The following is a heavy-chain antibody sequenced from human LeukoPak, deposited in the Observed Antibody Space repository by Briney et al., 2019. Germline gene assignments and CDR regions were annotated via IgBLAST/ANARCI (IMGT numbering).Heavy chain of an antibody. CDR3: AKAPVTSCRGAFCYPLDS. V-gene: IGHV3-48*03. J-gene: IGHJ4*02. Sequence: GGSLRLSCAASGFTFSSYEMNWVRQAPGKGLEWVSYISSSGSTIYYADSVKGRFTISRDNAKNSLYLQMNNLRTEDAAIYYCAKAPVTSCRGAFCYPLDSWGQGTLVTVSS. D-gene: IGHD2-15*01. CDR1: GFTFSSYE. CDR2: ISSSGSTI.